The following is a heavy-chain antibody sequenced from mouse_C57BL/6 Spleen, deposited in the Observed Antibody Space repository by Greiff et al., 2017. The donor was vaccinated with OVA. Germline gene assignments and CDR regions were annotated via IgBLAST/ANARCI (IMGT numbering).Heavy chain of an antibody. Sequence: EVQLVESGPGLVKPSQSLSLTCSVTGYSITSGYYWNWIRQFPGNKLEWMGYISYDGSNNYNPSLKNRISITRDTSKNQFFLKLNSVTTEDTATYYCARGSSLAGFAYWGQGTLVTVSA. CDR2: ISYDGSN. CDR1: GYSITSGYY. V-gene: IGHV3-6*01. CDR3: ARGSSLAGFAY. J-gene: IGHJ3*01.